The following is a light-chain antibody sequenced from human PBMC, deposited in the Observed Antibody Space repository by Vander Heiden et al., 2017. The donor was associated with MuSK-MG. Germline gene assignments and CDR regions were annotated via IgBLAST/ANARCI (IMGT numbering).Light chain of an antibody. Sequence: EIVLTQSPGTLSLSPGERATPSCRASQSVRSSYLAWYQQKPDQAPRLLIYGASSRATGIPDRFSGSGSGTDFTLTISRLEPEDFAVYYCQQYGSSFTFGPGTKVEIK. V-gene: IGKV3-20*01. J-gene: IGKJ3*01. CDR2: GAS. CDR3: QQYGSSFT. CDR1: QSVRSSY.